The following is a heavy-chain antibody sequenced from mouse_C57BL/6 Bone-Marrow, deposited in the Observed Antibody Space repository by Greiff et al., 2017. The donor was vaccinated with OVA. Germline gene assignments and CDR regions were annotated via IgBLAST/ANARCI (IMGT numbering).Heavy chain of an antibody. V-gene: IGHV3-6*01. Sequence: EVQVVESGPGLVKPSQSLSLTCSVTGYSITSGYYWNWIRQFPGNKLEWMGYISYDGSNNYNPSLKNRISITRDTSKNQFFLKLNSVTTEDTATYYCARSTMVTRAWFAYWGQGTLVTVSA. CDR2: ISYDGSN. CDR1: GYSITSGYY. J-gene: IGHJ3*01. D-gene: IGHD2-2*01. CDR3: ARSTMVTRAWFAY.